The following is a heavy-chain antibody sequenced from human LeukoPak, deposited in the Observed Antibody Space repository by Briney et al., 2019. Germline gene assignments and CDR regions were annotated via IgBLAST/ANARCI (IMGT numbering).Heavy chain of an antibody. V-gene: IGHV1-69*05. J-gene: IGHJ3*02. Sequence: SVKVSCKASGGTFSSYAISWVRQVPGQGLEWMGGIIPIFGTANYAQKFQGRVTITTNESTSTAYMELRSLRSDDTAVYYCAGSGYDGAFDIWGQGTMVTVSS. D-gene: IGHD3-3*01. CDR2: IIPIFGTA. CDR3: AGSGYDGAFDI. CDR1: GGTFSSYA.